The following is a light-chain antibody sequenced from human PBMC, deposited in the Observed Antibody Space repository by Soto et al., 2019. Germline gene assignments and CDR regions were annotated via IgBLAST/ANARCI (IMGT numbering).Light chain of an antibody. CDR3: SSDAGSTF. Sequence: QSALTQPPSASGSPGQSVTISCTGTSSDVGGYNYVSWYQQHPGKAPKLMIYEVSKRPSGVPDRFSGSKSGNTASLTVSGLQAEDEADYYCSSDAGSTFFGTGTKVTVL. CDR1: SSDVGGYNY. J-gene: IGLJ1*01. V-gene: IGLV2-8*01. CDR2: EVS.